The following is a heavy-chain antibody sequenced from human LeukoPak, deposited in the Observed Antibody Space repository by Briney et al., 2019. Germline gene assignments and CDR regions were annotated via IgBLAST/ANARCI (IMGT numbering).Heavy chain of an antibody. Sequence: GGSLRLSCAASGFTFSSYWMSWVRQAPGKGLEWVAVISYDGSNKYYADSVKGRFTISRDNSKNTLYLQMNSLRAEDTAVYYCARALPPMDLGYYFDYWGQGTLVTVSS. V-gene: IGHV3-30-3*01. CDR1: GFTFSSYW. CDR2: ISYDGSNK. J-gene: IGHJ4*02. CDR3: ARALPPMDLGYYFDY. D-gene: IGHD3-16*01.